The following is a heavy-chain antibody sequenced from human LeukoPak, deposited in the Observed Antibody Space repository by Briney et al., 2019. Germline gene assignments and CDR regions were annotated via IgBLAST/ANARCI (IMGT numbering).Heavy chain of an antibody. V-gene: IGHV4-61*01. CDR3: ARDWDDSSGHYHGAFDI. D-gene: IGHD3-22*01. CDR1: GGSVSSGSYY. Sequence: SETLSLTCTVSGGSVSSGSYYWSWIRQPPGKGLEWIGYIYYSGSTNYNPSLKSRVTISVDTSKNQFSLKLSSVTAADTAVYYCARDWDDSSGHYHGAFDIWGQGTMVTVSP. J-gene: IGHJ3*02. CDR2: IYYSGST.